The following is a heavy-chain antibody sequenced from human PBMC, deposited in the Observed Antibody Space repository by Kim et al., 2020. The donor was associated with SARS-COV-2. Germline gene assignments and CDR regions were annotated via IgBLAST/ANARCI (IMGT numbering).Heavy chain of an antibody. CDR2: ISGSGGST. J-gene: IGHJ4*02. CDR1: GFTFSSYA. CDR3: AKARIPPRSQQLATASDY. Sequence: GGSLRLSCAASGFTFSSYAMSWVRQAPGKGLEWVSAISGSGGSTYYADSVKGRFTISRDNSKNTLYLQMNSLRAEDTAVYYCAKARIPPRSQQLATASDYWGQGTLVTVSS. V-gene: IGHV3-23*01. D-gene: IGHD6-13*01.